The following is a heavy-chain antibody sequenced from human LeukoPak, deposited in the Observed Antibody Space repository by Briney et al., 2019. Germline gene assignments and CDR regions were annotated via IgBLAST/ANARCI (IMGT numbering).Heavy chain of an antibody. J-gene: IGHJ6*02. Sequence: GGSLRLSCAASGFTFSSHWMHWVRQAPGKGLVWVSRINSDGSSISYADSVKGRFTISRDNAKNTLYLQMNSLRAEDTAVYYCARGIAAADKYYYYGMDVWGQGTTVTVSS. CDR3: ARGIAAADKYYYYGMDV. V-gene: IGHV3-74*01. D-gene: IGHD6-13*01. CDR1: GFTFSSHW. CDR2: INSDGSSI.